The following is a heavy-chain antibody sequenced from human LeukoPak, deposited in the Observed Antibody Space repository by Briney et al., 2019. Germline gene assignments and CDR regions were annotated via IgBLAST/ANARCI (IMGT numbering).Heavy chain of an antibody. CDR2: IWYDGSNK. V-gene: IGHV3-33*01. J-gene: IGHJ6*02. CDR3: VRDPSCSGGGCYYYYGMDV. D-gene: IGHD2-15*01. Sequence: PGKSLRLSCAASGFTFNTYAIHWVRQAPGKGLEWVAVIWYDGSNKYYADSVRGRFTISRDNSKNTLYLQMNSPRADDTAIYYCVRDPSCSGGGCYYYYGMDVWGQGTTVTVSS. CDR1: GFTFNTYA.